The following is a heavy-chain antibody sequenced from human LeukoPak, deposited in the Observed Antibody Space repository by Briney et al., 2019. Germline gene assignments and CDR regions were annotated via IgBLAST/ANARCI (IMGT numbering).Heavy chain of an antibody. V-gene: IGHV3-21*01. J-gene: IGHJ1*01. CDR3: ASLIAVAGGQGFQH. Sequence: GGSLRLSCAASGFTFSSYSMNWGRQAPGKGLEWVSSISSSSSDIYYADSVKGRFTISRDNAKNSLYLQMNSLRAEETAVYYCASLIAVAGGQGFQHWGQGTLVTVSS. CDR2: ISSSSSDI. D-gene: IGHD6-19*01. CDR1: GFTFSSYS.